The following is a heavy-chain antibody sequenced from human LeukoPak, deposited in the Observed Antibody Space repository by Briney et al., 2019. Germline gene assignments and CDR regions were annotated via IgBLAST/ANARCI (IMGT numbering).Heavy chain of an antibody. D-gene: IGHD3-22*01. J-gene: IGHJ3*02. CDR3: ARNSIHSSGYYVDAFDI. CDR1: GGSISTYY. CDR2: IYYRGSA. Sequence: SETLSLTCTVSGGSISTYYWSWIRQPPGKGLEWIGYIYYRGSANHNPSLKSRVTISVDTSKNQFSLKLSSVTAADTAVYYCARNSIHSSGYYVDAFDIWGQGTMVTVSS. V-gene: IGHV4-59*08.